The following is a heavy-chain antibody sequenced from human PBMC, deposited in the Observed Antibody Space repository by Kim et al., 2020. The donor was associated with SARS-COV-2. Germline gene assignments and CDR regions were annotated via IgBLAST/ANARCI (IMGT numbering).Heavy chain of an antibody. D-gene: IGHD3-3*01. CDR1: GGSISSYY. V-gene: IGHV4-59*13. CDR3: ARGYDFWSGYYFDY. Sequence: SETLSLTCTVSGGSISSYYWSWIRQPPGKGLEWIGYIYYSGSTNYNPSLKSRVTISVDTSKNQFSLKLSSVTAADTAVCYCARGYDFWSGYYFDYWGQGTLVTVSS. J-gene: IGHJ4*02. CDR2: IYYSGST.